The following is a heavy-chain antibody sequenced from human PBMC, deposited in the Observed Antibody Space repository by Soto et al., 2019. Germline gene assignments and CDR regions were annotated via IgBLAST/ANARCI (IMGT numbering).Heavy chain of an antibody. D-gene: IGHD2-21*01. V-gene: IGHV4-59*01. CDR1: DGSISSDY. CDR2: IYGTGTT. Sequence: LSLTGTVSDGSISSDYWSWIRQPPGKGLEGIGYIYGTGTTNYAPSPQSRVTMSLHTSNNHFSLTLNSLTAADTAKYYCARFSRGIYLFRMWGPGALV. CDR3: ARFSRGIYLFRM. J-gene: IGHJ4*02.